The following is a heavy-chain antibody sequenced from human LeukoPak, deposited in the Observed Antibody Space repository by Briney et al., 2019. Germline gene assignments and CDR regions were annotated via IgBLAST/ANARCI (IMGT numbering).Heavy chain of an antibody. CDR1: GGSISSYY. Sequence: PSETLSLTCTVSGGSISSYYWSWIQQPARKGLEGIGRIYNSGSTNYKPSLKSRVTISLDTSRNQFSLKLSSVTAADTAVYYCARDRFYCTGTSCYGGFDYWGQGTLVTVSS. V-gene: IGHV4-4*07. CDR2: IYNSGST. CDR3: ARDRFYCTGTSCYGGFDY. J-gene: IGHJ4*02. D-gene: IGHD2-2*01.